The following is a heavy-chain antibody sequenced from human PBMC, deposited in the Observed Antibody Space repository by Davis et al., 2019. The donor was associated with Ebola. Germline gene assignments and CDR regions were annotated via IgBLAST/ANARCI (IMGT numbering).Heavy chain of an antibody. CDR3: SERGSSV. Sequence: PSDTLSLTCTVSGVSISRHYWSWIRQPPGKRLEWIGSIYYTGSAYYNSSLASRATISVDTSQNQFSLKLTSVTAADTAMYYCSERGSSVWGQGTLVTVSS. CDR1: GVSISRHY. V-gene: IGHV4-59*03. D-gene: IGHD3-10*01. CDR2: IYYTGSA. J-gene: IGHJ4*02.